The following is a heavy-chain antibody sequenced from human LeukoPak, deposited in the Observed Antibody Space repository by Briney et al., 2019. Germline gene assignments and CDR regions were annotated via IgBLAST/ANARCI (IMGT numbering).Heavy chain of an antibody. V-gene: IGHV3-48*01. CDR2: ISGSGDTI. J-gene: IGHJ4*02. CDR3: ARTHGTGSLDY. D-gene: IGHD1-1*01. Sequence: GGSLRLSCAASGFTFSSYGMHWVRQAPGKGLEWVSYISGSGDTIYYADSVKGRFTSSRDNAKNSVYLQMNSLRAEDTAVYYCARTHGTGSLDYWGQGTLVTVSS. CDR1: GFTFSSYG.